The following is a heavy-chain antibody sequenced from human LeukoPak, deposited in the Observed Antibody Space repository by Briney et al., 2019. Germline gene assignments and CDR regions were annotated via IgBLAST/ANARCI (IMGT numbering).Heavy chain of an antibody. CDR1: GFAFSAYT. CDR2: ITHSSSYI. CDR3: ARWPWFGSYYMDV. J-gene: IGHJ6*03. Sequence: GGSLRLSCAASGFAFSAYTMNWVRQAPGKGLEWVSSITHSSSYINYADSVKGRFTMSRDNAKNSLYLQMDSLRPEDTAVYYCARWPWFGSYYMDVWGKGTTVTISS. D-gene: IGHD3-10*01. V-gene: IGHV3-21*04.